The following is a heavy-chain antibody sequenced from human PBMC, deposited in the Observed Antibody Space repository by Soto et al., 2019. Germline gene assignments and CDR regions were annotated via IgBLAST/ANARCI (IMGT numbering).Heavy chain of an antibody. CDR1: GYTFTSCY. CDR2: INPSGGST. J-gene: IGHJ4*02. D-gene: IGHD6-13*01. CDR3: ARDSSSWYYFDY. V-gene: IGHV1-46*01. Sequence: ASVNVSCKSSGYTFTSCYIHWVRQAPGQGLEWMGIINPSGGSTSYAQKFQGRVTMTRDTSTSTVHMELSSLRSEDTAVYYCARDSSSWYYFDYWGQGTLVTVSS.